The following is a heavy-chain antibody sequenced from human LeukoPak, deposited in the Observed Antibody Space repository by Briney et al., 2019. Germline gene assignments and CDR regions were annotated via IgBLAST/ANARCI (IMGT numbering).Heavy chain of an antibody. CDR3: GTLLSNGPFDY. Sequence: ASVKVSCKASGYTFTGYYMRWVRQAPGQGLEWMGWIYPNSGATKYAQKFQGRVTMTRDTSICTAYMELSGLRSDDTAVYYCGTLLSNGPFDYWGQVSLVTVSS. V-gene: IGHV1-2*02. J-gene: IGHJ4*02. CDR1: GYTFTGYY. CDR2: IYPNSGAT.